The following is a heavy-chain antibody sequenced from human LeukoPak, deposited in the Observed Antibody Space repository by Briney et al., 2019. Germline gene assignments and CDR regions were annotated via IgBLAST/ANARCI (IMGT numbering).Heavy chain of an antibody. J-gene: IGHJ4*02. D-gene: IGHD6-13*01. V-gene: IGHV3-21*01. Sequence: GGSLRLSCAASGFTFSSYSMNWVRQAPGKGLEWVSSISSSSSYIYYADSVKGRFTISRDNAKSSLYLQMNSLRAEDTAVYYCARDIAERPLDYWGQGTLVTVSS. CDR1: GFTFSSYS. CDR2: ISSSSSYI. CDR3: ARDIAERPLDY.